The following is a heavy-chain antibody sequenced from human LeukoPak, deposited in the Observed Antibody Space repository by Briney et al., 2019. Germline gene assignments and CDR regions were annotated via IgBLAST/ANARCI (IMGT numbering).Heavy chain of an antibody. J-gene: IGHJ6*02. Sequence: SETLSLTCTVSGGSISSYYWSWIRQPPGKGLEWIGYIYYSGSTNYNPSLKSRVTISVDTSKNQFSLKLSSVTAADTAVYYCARDPRAAGPYYYYYYGMDVWGQGTTVTVSS. CDR1: GGSISSYY. CDR3: ARDPRAAGPYYYYYYGMDV. CDR2: IYYSGST. D-gene: IGHD6-13*01. V-gene: IGHV4-59*01.